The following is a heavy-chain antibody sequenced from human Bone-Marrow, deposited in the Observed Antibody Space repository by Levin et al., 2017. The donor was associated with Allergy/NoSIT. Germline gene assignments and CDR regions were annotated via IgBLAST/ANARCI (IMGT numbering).Heavy chain of an antibody. Sequence: GGSLRLSCAASGFTFSAYSMNWVRQAPGKEPEWVSSITFTGDKTYYSDSVKGRFTISRDNSKNTVYLHLNSLRAEDTALYFCARDPFPGVSNNWFDPWGQGTLVTVSS. CDR2: ITFTGDKT. V-gene: IGHV3-23*01. CDR1: GFTFSAYS. J-gene: IGHJ5*02. CDR3: ARDPFPGVSNNWFDP. D-gene: IGHD3-3*02.